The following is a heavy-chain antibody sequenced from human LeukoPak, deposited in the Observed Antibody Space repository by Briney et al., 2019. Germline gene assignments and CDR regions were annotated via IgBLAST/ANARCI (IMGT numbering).Heavy chain of an antibody. CDR2: INPNSGGT. V-gene: IGHV1-2*02. J-gene: IGHJ4*02. D-gene: IGHD5-18*01. CDR1: GYTFTGYY. CDR3: ACSVSGYSYGQFDY. Sequence: ASVKVSCKASGYTFTGYYMHWVRQVPGQGLEWMGWINPNSGGTNYAQKFQGRVTMTRDTSISTAYMELSRLRSDDTAVYYCACSVSGYSYGQFDYWGQGTLVTVSS.